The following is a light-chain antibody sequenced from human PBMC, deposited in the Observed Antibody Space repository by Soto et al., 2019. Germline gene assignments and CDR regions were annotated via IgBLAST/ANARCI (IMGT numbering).Light chain of an antibody. CDR1: RDIADS. CDR3: QQYDDPFT. J-gene: IGKJ4*01. CDR2: DAS. V-gene: IGKV1-33*01. Sequence: DTQMTQSPSSLSASVGDTVTITCQASRDIADSLNWYQQRAGQAPKLLIYDASNLQSGVPARFRGSGTGTSFILTISSLQPEDFATYYCQQYDDPFTFGGGTKVEIK.